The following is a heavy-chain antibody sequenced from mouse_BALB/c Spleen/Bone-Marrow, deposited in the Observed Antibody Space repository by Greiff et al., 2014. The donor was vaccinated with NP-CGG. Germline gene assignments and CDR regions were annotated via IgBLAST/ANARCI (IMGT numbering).Heavy chain of an antibody. CDR2: IDPANGNT. Sequence: VQLQQSGAELVKPGASVKLSCTASGFNIKDTYMHWVKQRPEQGLEWIGRIDPANGNTKYDPKFQGKATITADTSSNTAYLQLSSLTSEGTAVYYCAKYGGLRYAMDYWGQGTSVTVSS. CDR1: GFNIKDTY. V-gene: IGHV14-3*02. CDR3: AKYGGLRYAMDY. D-gene: IGHD2-4*01. J-gene: IGHJ4*01.